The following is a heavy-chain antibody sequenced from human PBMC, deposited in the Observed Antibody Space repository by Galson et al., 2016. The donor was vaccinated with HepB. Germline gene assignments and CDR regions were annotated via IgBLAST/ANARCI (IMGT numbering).Heavy chain of an antibody. J-gene: IGHJ6*02. V-gene: IGHV3-21*01. Sequence: SLRLSCAASGFTFSRNWMSWVRQAPGKGLEWVSSISSNSDTYYTDSLKGRFTISRDNAKNSLYLQMNSLRAEDTAVYYCVVGSGTYFPNGMDVWGHGTLVTVS. CDR1: GFTFSRNW. D-gene: IGHD1-26*01. CDR2: ISSNSDT. CDR3: VVGSGTYFPNGMDV.